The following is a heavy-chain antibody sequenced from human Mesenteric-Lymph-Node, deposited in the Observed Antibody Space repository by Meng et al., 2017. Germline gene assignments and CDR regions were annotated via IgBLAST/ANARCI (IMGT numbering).Heavy chain of an antibody. J-gene: IGHJ4*02. CDR3: ARYYDILTGYTYFDY. D-gene: IGHD3-9*01. Sequence: VRWVQSGAEVKKPGAAVKVSCKASGNTLTSYGISWVRQAPGQGLEWMGWISAYNGNTNYAQKLQGRVTMTTDTSTSTAYMELRSLRSDDTAVYYCARYYDILTGYTYFDYWGQGTLVTVSS. V-gene: IGHV1-18*01. CDR2: ISAYNGNT. CDR1: GNTLTSYG.